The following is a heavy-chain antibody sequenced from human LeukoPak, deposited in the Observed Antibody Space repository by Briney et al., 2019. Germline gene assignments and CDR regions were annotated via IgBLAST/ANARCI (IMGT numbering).Heavy chain of an antibody. CDR3: ARDPGRSGGSCYSDY. CDR2: VSHEGSSK. J-gene: IGHJ4*02. D-gene: IGHD2-15*01. CDR1: GYPFSGSD. V-gene: IGHV3-30*03. Sequence: GGSLRLSCAASGYPFSGSDIHWVRQAPGKGLEWVAFVSHEGSSKFYAESVKGRFGISRDNSKSTTYLQMNGLRADDTAVYYCARDPGRSGGSCYSDYWGQGTLVTVSS.